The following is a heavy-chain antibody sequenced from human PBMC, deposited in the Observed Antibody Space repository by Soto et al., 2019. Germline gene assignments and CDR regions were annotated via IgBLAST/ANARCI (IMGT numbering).Heavy chain of an antibody. CDR1: GGSISSYY. Sequence: SETLSLTCTVSGGSISSYYWSWIRQPPGKGLEWIGYIYHSGSANYNPSGSTNYNPSLKSRVTISVDTSKNQFSLKLSSVTAADTAVYYCARFPEFRAVAEPVGYWGKGTLVTVSS. D-gene: IGHD6-19*01. CDR2: IYHSGSANYNPSGST. J-gene: IGHJ4*02. CDR3: ARFPEFRAVAEPVGY. V-gene: IGHV4-59*08.